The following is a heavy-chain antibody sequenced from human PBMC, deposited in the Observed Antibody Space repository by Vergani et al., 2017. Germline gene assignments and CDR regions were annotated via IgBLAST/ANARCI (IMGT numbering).Heavy chain of an antibody. CDR2: IKKDGSEK. CDR1: GFTFTTYG. D-gene: IGHD1-14*01. J-gene: IGHJ4*02. V-gene: IGHV3-7*01. CDR3: AGENWEPEY. Sequence: EVQLVESGGGLVQPGGSLRLSCATSGFTFTTYGMTWVRQAPGKGLEWVANIKKDGSEKNYVDSVKGRFTISRDNAKKSLYLQMSSLRAEETAVYYCAGENWEPEYWGPGTLVTVSS.